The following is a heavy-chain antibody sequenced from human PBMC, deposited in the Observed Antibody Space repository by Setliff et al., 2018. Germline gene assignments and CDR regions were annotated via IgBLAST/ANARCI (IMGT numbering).Heavy chain of an antibody. Sequence: LRLSCAASGLTFSSYSVNWVRQAPGKGLEWVSYISSSSSTIYYADSVKGRFTISRDNAKNSLYLQMNSLRAEDTAVYYCARVEGVPAPYYMDVWGKGTTVTVSS. D-gene: IGHD2-2*01. CDR1: GLTFSSYS. CDR2: ISSSSSTI. CDR3: ARVEGVPAPYYMDV. J-gene: IGHJ6*03. V-gene: IGHV3-48*01.